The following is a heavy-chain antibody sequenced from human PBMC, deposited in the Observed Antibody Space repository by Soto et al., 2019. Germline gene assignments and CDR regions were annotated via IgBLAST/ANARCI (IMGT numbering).Heavy chain of an antibody. CDR3: VRDRRIDYSDPHDEFVASDYEV. V-gene: IGHV1-69*01. CDR2: FIPIFRTL. D-gene: IGHD3-22*01. J-gene: IGHJ3*01. Sequence: QVQLIQSEAEVKKPGSSVRVSCTASGGIFGSHGFSWVRQAHGQRLEWVGGFIPIFRTLTYTEKFQARVRIAADESTNTVYLDLSSLTAEDTAVYYCVRDRRIDYSDPHDEFVASDYEVWGQGTMVSVSS. CDR1: GGIFGSHG.